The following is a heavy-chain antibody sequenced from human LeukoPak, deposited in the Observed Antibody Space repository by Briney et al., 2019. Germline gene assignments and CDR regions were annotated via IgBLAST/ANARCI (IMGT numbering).Heavy chain of an antibody. CDR1: GYTFTSYD. CDR2: MNPNSGNT. V-gene: IGHV1-8*01. D-gene: IGHD2-2*02. J-gene: IGHJ6*02. Sequence: ASVKVSCKASGYTFTSYDINWVRQATGQGLEWMGWMNPNSGNTGYAQKFQGRVTMTRNTSISTAYMELSSLRSEDTAVYYCARGGGCSSTSCYTRVGHYYYYGMDVWGQGTTVTVSS. CDR3: ARGGGCSSTSCYTRVGHYYYYGMDV.